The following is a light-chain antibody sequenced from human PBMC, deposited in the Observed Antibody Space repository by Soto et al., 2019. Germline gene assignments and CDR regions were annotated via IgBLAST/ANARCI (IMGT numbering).Light chain of an antibody. CDR2: DAS. Sequence: DIQMTQSPSTLSASVGDRATITCRASQSISSWLAWYQQKPGKAPKLLIYDASSLESGVPSRFSGSGSGTEFTLTISSLQPDDFATYYCQQYNSYSSITFGQGTRLEIK. CDR3: QQYNSYSSIT. J-gene: IGKJ5*01. CDR1: QSISSW. V-gene: IGKV1-5*01.